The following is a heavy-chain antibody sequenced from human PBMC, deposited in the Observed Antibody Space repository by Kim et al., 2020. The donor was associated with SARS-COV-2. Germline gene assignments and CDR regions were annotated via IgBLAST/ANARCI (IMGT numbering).Heavy chain of an antibody. CDR3: ARDQYSGWWRGNDY. Sequence: GGSLRLSCAASGFTFSSYWMSWVRQAPGKGLEWVANIKQDGSEKYYVDSVKGRFTISRDNAKNSLYLQMNSLRAEDTAVYYCARDQYSGWWRGNDYWGQGTLVTVSS. V-gene: IGHV3-7*01. J-gene: IGHJ4*02. CDR2: IKQDGSEK. D-gene: IGHD6-19*01. CDR1: GFTFSSYW.